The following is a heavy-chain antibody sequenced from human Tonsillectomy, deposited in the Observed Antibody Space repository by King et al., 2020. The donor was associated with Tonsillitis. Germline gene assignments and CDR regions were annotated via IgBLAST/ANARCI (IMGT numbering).Heavy chain of an antibody. Sequence: VQLVESGGGLVQPGGSLRLSCAASGFSFGSYAMSWVRQAPGKGLEWVSGASGSGGTTYYAASVKGRFTISRDTSKTTLYLQMNSLRAEDTAVYYCAKDSGNNYSDMDVWGQGTTVTVSS. CDR3: AKDSGNNYSDMDV. CDR1: GFSFGSYA. V-gene: IGHV3-23*04. J-gene: IGHJ6*02. CDR2: ASGSGGTT.